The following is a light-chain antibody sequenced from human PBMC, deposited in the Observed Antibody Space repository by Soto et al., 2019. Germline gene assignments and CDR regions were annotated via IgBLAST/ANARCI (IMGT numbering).Light chain of an antibody. CDR3: QQYKDWHPNMA. V-gene: IGKV3-15*01. J-gene: IGKJ1*01. CDR2: GAS. Sequence: DIVVTQSPATLSVSPGERATLSCRASQSINSDLAWYQQRPGQAPRLLIYGASTRATGSPGRFRGSGSGTDFRLTISSLQSEDSANYYCQQYKDWHPNMAFGQGTKVEVK. CDR1: QSINSD.